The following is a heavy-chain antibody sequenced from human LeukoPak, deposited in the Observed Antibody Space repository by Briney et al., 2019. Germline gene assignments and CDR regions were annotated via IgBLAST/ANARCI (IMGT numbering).Heavy chain of an antibody. J-gene: IGHJ3*02. V-gene: IGHV3-53*01. Sequence: HPGGSLRLSCAASVFAVTSNYMSWVRQAPGKGLEWVSVIYSGGTTYYADSVKGRFSISRDTSKNTMYLQMNSLRAEDTAVYYCARAGGKGAFDIWGHGTMVTVSS. CDR1: VFAVTSNY. D-gene: IGHD1-26*01. CDR3: ARAGGKGAFDI. CDR2: IYSGGTT.